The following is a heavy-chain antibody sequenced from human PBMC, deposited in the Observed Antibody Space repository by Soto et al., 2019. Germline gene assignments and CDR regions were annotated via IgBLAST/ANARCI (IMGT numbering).Heavy chain of an antibody. J-gene: IGHJ4*02. D-gene: IGHD3-22*01. Sequence: QTGGSLRLSCAASGFIFDDYAMHWVRQAPGKGLEWVSGISWNSGTITYADSVKGRFTISRDNAKNSLYLQMTSLRTEDTAVYYCVKDMDDTGGYYGYYFQYWGQGTQVTVSS. CDR1: GFIFDDYA. CDR3: VKDMDDTGGYYGYYFQY. CDR2: ISWNSGTI. V-gene: IGHV3-9*01.